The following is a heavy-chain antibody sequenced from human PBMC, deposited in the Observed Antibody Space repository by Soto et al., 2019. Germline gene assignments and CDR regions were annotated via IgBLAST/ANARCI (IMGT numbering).Heavy chain of an antibody. CDR3: ARGASTGYYNPLGY. J-gene: IGHJ4*02. D-gene: IGHD3-9*01. CDR1: GGSISSYY. Sequence: PSETLSLTCTVSGGSISSYYWSWIRQPPGKGLGWIGYIYYSGSTNYNPSLKSRVTISVDTSKNQFSLKLSSVTAADTAVYYCARGASTGYYNPLGYWGQGTLVTVSS. CDR2: IYYSGST. V-gene: IGHV4-59*01.